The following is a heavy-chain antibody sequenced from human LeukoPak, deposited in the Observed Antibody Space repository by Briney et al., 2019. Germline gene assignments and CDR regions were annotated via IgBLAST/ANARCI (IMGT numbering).Heavy chain of an antibody. J-gene: IGHJ4*02. V-gene: IGHV5-51*01. Sequence: GESLKISCKGSGYSFTSYWIGWVRQMPGKGLEYMGIIHPGDSDTRYSPSFQGQVTISVDRSSSTAYIQWSRLKASDTATYYCATHPGGLQSGFDNWGQGTLVTVSS. D-gene: IGHD5-24*01. CDR2: IHPGDSDT. CDR3: ATHPGGLQSGFDN. CDR1: GYSFTSYW.